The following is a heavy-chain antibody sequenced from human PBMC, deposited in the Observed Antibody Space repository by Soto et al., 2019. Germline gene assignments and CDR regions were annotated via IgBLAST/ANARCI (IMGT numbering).Heavy chain of an antibody. V-gene: IGHV1-2*02. J-gene: IGHJ4*02. CDR3: GRGRSGELVIFY. CDR2: ISPQTGGT. CDR1: GYTFTGYY. D-gene: IGHD1-26*01. Sequence: SSVKVSFKGSGYTFTGYYIHLLLHTPGQGPEWMGEISPQTGGTKYAQKYQGRVTMTRDTSITTVYMELSNLSPDDTAVYYCGRGRSGELVIFYWGQGTLVTVSS.